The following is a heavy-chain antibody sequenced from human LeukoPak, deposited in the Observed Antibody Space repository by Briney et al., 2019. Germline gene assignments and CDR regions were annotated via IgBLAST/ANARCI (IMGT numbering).Heavy chain of an antibody. V-gene: IGHV4-34*01. D-gene: IGHD5-24*01. CDR2: INHSGST. Sequence: SETLSLTCAVYGGSFSGYYWSWIRQPPGKGLEWIGEINHSGSTNYNPSLKSRVTISVDTCKSQFSLKLSSVTAADTAVYYCARELTAHDAFDIWGQGTMVTVSS. J-gene: IGHJ3*02. CDR3: ARELTAHDAFDI. CDR1: GGSFSGYY.